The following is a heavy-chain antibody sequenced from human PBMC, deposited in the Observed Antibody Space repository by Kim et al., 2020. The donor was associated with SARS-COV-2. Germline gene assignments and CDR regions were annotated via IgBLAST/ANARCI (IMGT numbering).Heavy chain of an antibody. CDR3: ARAWRSGDYYWSYGMGV. J-gene: IGHJ6*02. V-gene: IGHV3-30*01. D-gene: IGHD3-3*01. Sequence: VKGRFTISRDNTKTTLYLRMNCLRAEDTAVYYCARAWRSGDYYWSYGMGVWGQGTTVTVSS.